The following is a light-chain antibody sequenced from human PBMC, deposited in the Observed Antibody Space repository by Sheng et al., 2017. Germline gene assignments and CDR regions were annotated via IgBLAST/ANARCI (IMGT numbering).Light chain of an antibody. CDR3: QQRSSWPPIT. V-gene: IGKV3D-20*02. CDR2: DAS. J-gene: IGKJ5*01. Sequence: EIVLTQSPGTLSLSPGERATLSCRASQSVSSAYLAWYQQKPGQPPRLLIYDASSRATGIPDRFSGSGSGTDFTLTIRRLEPEDSAVYYCQQRSSWPPITFGQGTRLEIK. CDR1: QSVSSAY.